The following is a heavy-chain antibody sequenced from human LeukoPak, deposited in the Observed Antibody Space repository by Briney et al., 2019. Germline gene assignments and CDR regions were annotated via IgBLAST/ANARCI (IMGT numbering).Heavy chain of an antibody. CDR3: ARGRILTGYKNFDY. CDR2: MNPNSGNT. J-gene: IGHJ4*02. D-gene: IGHD3-9*01. V-gene: IGHV1-8*01. Sequence: ASVTVSCKASGYTFTSYDINWVRQATGQGLEWMGWMNPNSGNTGYAQKFQGRVTMTRNTSISTAYMELSSLRSEDTAVYYCARGRILTGYKNFDYWGQGTLVTVSS. CDR1: GYTFTSYD.